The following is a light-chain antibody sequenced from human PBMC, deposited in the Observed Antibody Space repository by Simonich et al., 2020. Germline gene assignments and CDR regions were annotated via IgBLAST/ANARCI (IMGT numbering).Light chain of an antibody. CDR3: QQYNNWPLWT. V-gene: IGKV3-11*01. J-gene: IGKJ1*01. Sequence: EIVLTQSPATLSLSPGERATLPCRASQSVSSYLAWYQQKPGQAPRLLISDASNRATGIPARFSGSGSGTDFTLTISSLQSEDFAVYYCQQYNNWPLWTFGQGTKVEIK. CDR2: DAS. CDR1: QSVSSY.